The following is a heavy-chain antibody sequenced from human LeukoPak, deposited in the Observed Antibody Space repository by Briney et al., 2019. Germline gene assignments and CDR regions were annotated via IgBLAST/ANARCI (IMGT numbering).Heavy chain of an antibody. Sequence: PGGSLRLSCAASGFTFSAYWMHWVRHAPGKGLVWVSRINSDGFSIAYADSVKGRFTISRDNAKNTLYLHMNSLRAEDTAVYYCAREFGGYVGARGYYFDYWGQGTLVTVSS. CDR2: INSDGFSI. V-gene: IGHV3-74*01. J-gene: IGHJ4*02. CDR3: AREFGGYVGARGYYFDY. D-gene: IGHD1-26*01. CDR1: GFTFSAYW.